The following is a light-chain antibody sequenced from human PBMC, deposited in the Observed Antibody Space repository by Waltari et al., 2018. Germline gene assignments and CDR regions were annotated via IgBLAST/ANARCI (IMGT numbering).Light chain of an antibody. V-gene: IGLV1-40*01. CDR1: SSNIGAGYD. CDR2: GNR. J-gene: IGLJ2*01. Sequence: QSVLTQPPSVSGAPGQRVIISCTGSSSNIGAGYDVHWYQQFPGIAPKLLIYGNRNRPSGVPDRFSGSKSGTSASLVISGLQAEDEADYYCQSYDNTLSGSHVVFGGGTKLTVL. CDR3: QSYDNTLSGSHVV.